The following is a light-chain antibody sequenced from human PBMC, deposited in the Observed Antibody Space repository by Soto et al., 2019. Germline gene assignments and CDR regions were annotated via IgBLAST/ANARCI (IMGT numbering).Light chain of an antibody. CDR2: GAS. Sequence: EIVLTQSPGTLSLPPGERATLSCRASQSVRSSYLAWYQQKFGQAPRLLIYGASSRATGIPDRFRGSGSGTDFTLTISRLEPEDFAVYYCQQYGSSSWTFGQGTKVEIK. CDR1: QSVRSSY. V-gene: IGKV3-20*01. J-gene: IGKJ1*01. CDR3: QQYGSSSWT.